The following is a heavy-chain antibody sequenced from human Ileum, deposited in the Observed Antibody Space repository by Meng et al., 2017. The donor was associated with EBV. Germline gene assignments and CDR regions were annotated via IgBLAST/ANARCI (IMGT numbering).Heavy chain of an antibody. J-gene: IGHJ4*02. CDR1: GFTFSSYG. CDR3: ARDRGAYSSTWHFDD. D-gene: IGHD6-13*01. CDR2: ISYDGSNT. Sequence: QVQLVESGXGVVQPGXSLRLSCAASGFTFSSYGMHWVRQAPGKGLEWVAVISYDGSNTYYGDSVKGRFTISRDDSKNTLYLQMDTLRVEDTAVYYCARDRGAYSSTWHFDDWEQGTLVTVSS. V-gene: IGHV3-30*03.